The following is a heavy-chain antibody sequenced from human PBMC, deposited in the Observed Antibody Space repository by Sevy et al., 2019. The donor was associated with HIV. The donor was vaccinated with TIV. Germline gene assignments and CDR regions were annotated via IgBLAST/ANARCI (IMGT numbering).Heavy chain of an antibody. D-gene: IGHD3-9*01. V-gene: IGHV3-30*02. CDR1: GFTFSSYG. J-gene: IGHJ4*02. CDR2: IWYDGSDK. Sequence: GGSLRLSCAASGFTFSSYGMHRVRQAPGKGLEWVAFIWYDGSDKYYADSVKGRFAISRDNSKNTLYLQMNTLRIEDTAVYYCASDILTGSDYWGQGTLVTVSS. CDR3: ASDILTGSDY.